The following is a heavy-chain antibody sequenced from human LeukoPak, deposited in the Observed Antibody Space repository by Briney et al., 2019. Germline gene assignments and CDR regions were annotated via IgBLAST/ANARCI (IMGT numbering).Heavy chain of an antibody. CDR1: GGSISSYY. CDR2: IHYSGST. D-gene: IGHD4-17*01. Sequence: KSSETLSLTCTVSGGSISSYYWSWIRQPPGKGLEWIGYIHYSGSTDYNPSLKSRVTISIDTSKTQFSLILSSVTAAETAVYYCARDVRTVPYYYYGMDVWGQGTTVTVSS. V-gene: IGHV4-59*01. CDR3: ARDVRTVPYYYYGMDV. J-gene: IGHJ6*02.